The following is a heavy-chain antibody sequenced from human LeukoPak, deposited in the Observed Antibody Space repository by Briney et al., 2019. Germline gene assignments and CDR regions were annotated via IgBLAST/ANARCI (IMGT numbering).Heavy chain of an antibody. V-gene: IGHV4-61*02. CDR2: FSASGNS. J-gene: IGHJ4*02. CDR1: GDSISSDDYY. D-gene: IGHD1-1*01. Sequence: NPSETLSLTCTVSGDSISSDDYYWSWIRQPAGKGLEWIGRFSASGNSIYNPSLKSRLTISVDTSKNQFSLKLSSVTAADTAVYYCARGGDWTTAHDDYWGQGTLVTVSS. CDR3: ARGGDWTTAHDDY.